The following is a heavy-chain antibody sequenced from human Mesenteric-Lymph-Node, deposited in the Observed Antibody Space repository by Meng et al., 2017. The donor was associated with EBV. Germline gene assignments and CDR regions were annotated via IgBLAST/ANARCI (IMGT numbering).Heavy chain of an antibody. J-gene: IGHJ4*02. D-gene: IGHD5-24*01. CDR3: ARDGSGDGYTFDY. CDR1: GYTFTNYG. Sequence: QVQMVQCGAGVSKPGASVKVSCKASGYTFTNYGINWVRQAPGQGMRWMGGISPYNGNTYSAQKFQGRVTMTTDTSTDTAYIELRSLRSDDTAVYSCARDGSGDGYTFDYWGQGTLVTVSS. V-gene: IGHV1-18*01. CDR2: ISPYNGNT.